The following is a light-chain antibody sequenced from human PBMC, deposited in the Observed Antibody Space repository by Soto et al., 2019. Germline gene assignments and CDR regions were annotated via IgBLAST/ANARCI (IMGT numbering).Light chain of an antibody. CDR2: EVS. CDR1: SSDVGGYDY. CDR3: SSHRSDITVV. J-gene: IGLJ2*01. Sequence: QSALTQPASVSGSPGQSITISCTGTSSDVGGYDYVSWYQHHPGKAPKPLIFEVSTRPTGVSNRFSGSKSGNTASLTISGLRAEDEADYYCSSHRSDITVVFGGGTKVTVL. V-gene: IGLV2-14*01.